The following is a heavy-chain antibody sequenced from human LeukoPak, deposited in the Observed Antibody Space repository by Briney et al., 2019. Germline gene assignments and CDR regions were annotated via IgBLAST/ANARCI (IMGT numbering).Heavy chain of an antibody. J-gene: IGHJ6*03. CDR2: ISGSGGST. D-gene: IGHD3-22*01. CDR1: GFTFSSYG. Sequence: GGSLRLSCAASGFTFSSYGMSWVRQAPGKGLEWVSAISGSGGSTYYADSVKGRFTISRDNSKNTLYLQMNSLRAEDTAVYYCANDYYDSSGYPYYYMDVWGKGTTVTVSS. V-gene: IGHV3-23*01. CDR3: ANDYYDSSGYPYYYMDV.